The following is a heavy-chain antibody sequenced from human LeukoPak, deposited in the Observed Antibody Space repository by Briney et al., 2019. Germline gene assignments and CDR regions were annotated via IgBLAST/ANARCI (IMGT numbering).Heavy chain of an antibody. CDR3: ARQTPSYCSGGSCYRGDAFDI. CDR1: GGSISSYY. D-gene: IGHD2-15*01. J-gene: IGHJ3*02. V-gene: IGHV4-59*08. Sequence: SETLSLTCTVSGGSISSYYWSWIRQPPGKGLEWIGYIYYSGSTNYNPSLKRRVTISVGTSKNQFSLKLSSVTAADTAVYYCARQTPSYCSGGSCYRGDAFDIWGQGTMVTVSS. CDR2: IYYSGST.